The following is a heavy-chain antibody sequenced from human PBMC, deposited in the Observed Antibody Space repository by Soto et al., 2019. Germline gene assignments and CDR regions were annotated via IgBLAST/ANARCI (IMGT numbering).Heavy chain of an antibody. CDR3: ARTEEMRWLEVGHYGMDV. Sequence: GGSLRLSCAASGFTFSSYSMNWVRQAPGKGLEWVSYISSSSSTIYYADSVKGRFTISRDNAKNSLYLQMNSLRDEDTAVYYCARTEEMRWLEVGHYGMDVWGQGTTVTVSS. D-gene: IGHD6-19*01. V-gene: IGHV3-48*02. CDR2: ISSSSSTI. J-gene: IGHJ6*02. CDR1: GFTFSSYS.